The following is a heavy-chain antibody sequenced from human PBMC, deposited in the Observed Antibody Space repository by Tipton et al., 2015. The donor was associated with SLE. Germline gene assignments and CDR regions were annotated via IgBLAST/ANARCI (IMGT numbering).Heavy chain of an antibody. CDR3: ARTSGEFGGFDP. CDR2: IYYSGST. D-gene: IGHD3-10*01. V-gene: IGHV4-61*10. CDR1: GGSISSGSYY. Sequence: TLSLTCTVSGGSISSGSYYWSWIRQPAGKGLEWIGHIYYSGSTNYNPSLKSRVTISVDTPKNQFSLKLSSVTAADTAVYYCARTSGEFGGFDPWGQGTLVTVSS. J-gene: IGHJ5*02.